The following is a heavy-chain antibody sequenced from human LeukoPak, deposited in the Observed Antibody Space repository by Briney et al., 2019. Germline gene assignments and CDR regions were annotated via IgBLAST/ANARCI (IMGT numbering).Heavy chain of an antibody. CDR2: IWYDGSKT. CDR1: GFTFSSYG. V-gene: IGHV3-33*01. CDR3: ARDGNYRFDY. Sequence: TGGSLRLSCAASGFTFSSYGMHWVRQAPGKGLEWVAVIWYDGSKTYYADSVKGRFTISRDSSKKTLFLQMNSLRAEDTAVYYCARDGNYRFDYWGHGTLGTVSS. D-gene: IGHD3-16*02. J-gene: IGHJ4*01.